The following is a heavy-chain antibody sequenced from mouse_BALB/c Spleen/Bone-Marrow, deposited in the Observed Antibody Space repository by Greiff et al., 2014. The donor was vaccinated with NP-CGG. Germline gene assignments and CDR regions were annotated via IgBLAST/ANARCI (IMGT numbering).Heavy chain of an antibody. CDR3: SRGRRDALDY. CDR1: GYTFTSYY. J-gene: IGHJ4*01. Sequence: QVQLQQSGAELVKPGASVKLSCKASGYTFTSYYMYWVKQRPGQGLEWFGEINPGNGGTNFNEKFKNKVTLTVDKSSSTAYMQLRSLTSEDSAFYYCSRGRRDALDYWGQGTSVTVSS. CDR2: INPGNGGT. V-gene: IGHV1S16*01.